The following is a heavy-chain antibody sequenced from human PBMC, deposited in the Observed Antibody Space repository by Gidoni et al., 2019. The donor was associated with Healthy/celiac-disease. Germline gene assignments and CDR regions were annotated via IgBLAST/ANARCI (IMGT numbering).Heavy chain of an antibody. Sequence: VQLVKCRAAVKKPGAAVKGSCKASGCTFTSYGISWVRKAPGQGLEWMGWISAYNGNTNYAQKLHGRVTLTTDTSTSTAYLVLRSLRSDDTAVYYCARGDSYRDAFDIWGQGTMVTVSS. CDR3: ARGDSYRDAFDI. D-gene: IGHD2-21*01. CDR2: ISAYNGNT. CDR1: GCTFTSYG. V-gene: IGHV1-18*01. J-gene: IGHJ3*02.